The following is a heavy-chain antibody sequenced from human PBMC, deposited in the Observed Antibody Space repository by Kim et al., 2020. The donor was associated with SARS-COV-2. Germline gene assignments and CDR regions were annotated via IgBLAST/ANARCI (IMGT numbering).Heavy chain of an antibody. V-gene: IGHV5-51*01. J-gene: IGHJ4*02. CDR3: ARGYSSSSIDY. Sequence: TRYSPSFHAQVTISADTSISTSYLQWSSLKASDAAMYYCARGYSSSSIDYWGQGTLVTVSS. D-gene: IGHD6-6*01. CDR2: T.